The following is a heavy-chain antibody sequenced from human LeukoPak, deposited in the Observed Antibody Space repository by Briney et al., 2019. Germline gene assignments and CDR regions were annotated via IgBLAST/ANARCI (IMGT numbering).Heavy chain of an antibody. V-gene: IGHV3-7*01. J-gene: IGHJ3*02. CDR2: IKQDGSEK. CDR1: GFTFSTYW. CDR3: ARGGSHDALDI. Sequence: GGSLRLSCVASGFTFSTYWMIWVRQAPGKGLECVAIIKQDGSEKYYVDSVKGRFTMARDNAKNSLHLQMNILRAEDTAVYYCARGGSHDALDIWGQGTMVTVSS.